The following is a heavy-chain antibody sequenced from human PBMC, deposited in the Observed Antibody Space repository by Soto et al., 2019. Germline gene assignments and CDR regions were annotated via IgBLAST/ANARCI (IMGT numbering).Heavy chain of an antibody. J-gene: IGHJ4*02. D-gene: IGHD3-22*01. CDR1: GCTFSGYA. CDR2: ISAYNGNT. CDR3: ARAWYYDSSGYYSLDY. Sequence: AVKVSCTASGCTFSGYAISSVCHSPGQGREWMGWISAYNGNTNYAQKLQGRVTMTTDTSTSTAYMELRSLRSDDTAVYYCARAWYYDSSGYYSLDYWGQGILVPVYS. V-gene: IGHV1-18*01.